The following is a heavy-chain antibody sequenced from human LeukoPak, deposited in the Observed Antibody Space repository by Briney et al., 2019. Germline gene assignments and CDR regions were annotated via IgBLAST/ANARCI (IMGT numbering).Heavy chain of an antibody. J-gene: IGHJ4*02. V-gene: IGHV1-18*01. CDR2: ISAYNGST. CDR1: GYTFTSYG. CDR3: ARAIAAAATGDY. Sequence: ASVKVSCKASGYTFTSYGISWVRQAPGQGLEWMGWISAYNGSTNHAQKFQGRVTMTTDTSTSTAYMELRSLRSDDTAVYYCARAIAAAATGDYWGQGTLVTVSS. D-gene: IGHD6-13*01.